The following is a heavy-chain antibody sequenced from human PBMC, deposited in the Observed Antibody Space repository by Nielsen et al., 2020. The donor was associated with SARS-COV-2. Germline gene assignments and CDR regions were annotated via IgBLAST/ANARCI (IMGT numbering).Heavy chain of an antibody. V-gene: IGHV3-48*03. CDR3: ARDRAAGVYYYYYGMDV. J-gene: IGHJ6*02. CDR1: GFTFSSYE. Sequence: GESLKISCAASGFTFSSYEMNWVRQAPGKGLEWVSYISSSGSTIYYADSVKGRFTISRDNAKNSLYLQMNSLRDEDTAVYYCARDRAAGVYYYYYGMDVWGQGTTVTVSS. D-gene: IGHD6-13*01. CDR2: ISSSGSTI.